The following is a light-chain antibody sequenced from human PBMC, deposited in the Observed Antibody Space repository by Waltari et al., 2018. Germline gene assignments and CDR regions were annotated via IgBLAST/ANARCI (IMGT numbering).Light chain of an antibody. J-gene: IGLJ2*01. CDR3: LTWDTNTAV. Sequence: SYELSQPPSVSVSPGQTATITCSGANLGNKDACWYQQKPGQSPVLVIYQHYKRTSGIPDRFSGSKSGNTASLTISGTQSMDEADYYCLTWDTNTAVFGGGTKLTVL. V-gene: IGLV3-1*01. CDR1: NLGNKD. CDR2: QHY.